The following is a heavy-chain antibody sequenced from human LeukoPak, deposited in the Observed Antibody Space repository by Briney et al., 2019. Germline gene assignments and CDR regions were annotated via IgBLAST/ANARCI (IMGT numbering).Heavy chain of an antibody. Sequence: GRSLRLSCAASGFTFSSYAMHWVRQAPGKGLEWVAVISYDGSNKYYADSAKGRFTISRDNSKNTLYLQMNSLRAEDTAVYYCARDIDPTGLVPAAMPGYWGQGTLVTVSS. D-gene: IGHD2-2*01. CDR2: ISYDGSNK. V-gene: IGHV3-30*04. CDR3: ARDIDPTGLVPAAMPGY. J-gene: IGHJ4*02. CDR1: GFTFSSYA.